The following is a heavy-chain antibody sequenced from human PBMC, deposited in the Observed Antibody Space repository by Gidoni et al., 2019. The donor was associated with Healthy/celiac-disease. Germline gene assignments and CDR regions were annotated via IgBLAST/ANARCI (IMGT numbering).Heavy chain of an antibody. CDR2: IRAYNGNT. D-gene: IGHD1-26*01. CDR3: ASWDLDY. J-gene: IGHJ4*02. Sequence: QVQLVPSGAEVTKPGASVKVSCKASGYPFTRSGISWVRQAPGQGLEWMGWIRAYNGNTNYAQKRQGSVTMTTDTSTCTAYMELRSLRSDDTAVYYCASWDLDYWGQGTLVTVSS. V-gene: IGHV1-18*04. CDR1: GYPFTRSG.